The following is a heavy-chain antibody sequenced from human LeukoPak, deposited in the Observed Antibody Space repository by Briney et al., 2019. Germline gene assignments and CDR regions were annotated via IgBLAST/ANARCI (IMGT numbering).Heavy chain of an antibody. J-gene: IGHJ5*02. V-gene: IGHV1-2*02. D-gene: IGHD3-10*02. CDR2: INPNSSGT. Sequence: ASVKLSCTASGYTFTGYYMHWVRQAPGQGLEWMGWINPNSSGTNYAQKFQGRVTMTRDTSNSTAYMQLTRLRSDDTAVYYCARDMFGELLHFWFDPWGQGTLVTVSS. CDR3: ARDMFGELLHFWFDP. CDR1: GYTFTGYY.